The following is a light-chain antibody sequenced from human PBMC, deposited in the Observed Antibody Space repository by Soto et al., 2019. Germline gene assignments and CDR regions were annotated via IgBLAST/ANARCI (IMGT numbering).Light chain of an antibody. CDR2: AAS. V-gene: IGKV1-27*01. J-gene: IGKJ4*01. CDR1: QGISNY. Sequence: DIQMTQSPSSLSASVGDRVTITCRASQGISNYLAWYQQKPGKVPELLIYAASTLQSVVTSRFSGTGSGTDFTLSISSLQPEDVATYYCKEYKHDPTFGGGTKVDIK. CDR3: KEYKHDPT.